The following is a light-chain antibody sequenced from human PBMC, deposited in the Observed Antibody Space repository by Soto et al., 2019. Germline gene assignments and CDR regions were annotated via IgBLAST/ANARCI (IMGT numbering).Light chain of an antibody. V-gene: IGKV1-33*01. CDR2: GAS. CDR1: QDIRTS. CDR3: QHYHNLPPFT. J-gene: IGKJ3*01. Sequence: DIQMTQSPSSLSASVGARVSITCQASQDIRTSLSWFQQKPGRAPRLLIYGASYLETGVPSSFRGSGSGTDFTFTISSLQPEDIATYYCQHYHNLPPFTFGPGTRVDV.